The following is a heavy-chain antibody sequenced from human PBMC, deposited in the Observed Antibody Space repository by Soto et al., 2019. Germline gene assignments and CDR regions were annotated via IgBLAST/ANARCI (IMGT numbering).Heavy chain of an antibody. CDR1: GFDFGRFG. D-gene: IGHD1-26*01. CDR3: SADHPHMAMGWPV. J-gene: IGHJ6*02. CDR2: IVIVSGST. V-gene: IGHV1-58*02. Sequence: QMQLVQSGPEVKEPGTSVRVSCRASGFDFGRFGIQFLRQTRGRGLEWIGWIVIVSGSTNYARHFQGRVAISRAMSAQTAYLDLYDLKSDDTAESFCSADHPHMAMGWPVWGHGTTVSV.